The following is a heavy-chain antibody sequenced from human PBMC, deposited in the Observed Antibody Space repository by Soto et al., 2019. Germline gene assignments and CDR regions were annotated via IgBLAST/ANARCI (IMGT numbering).Heavy chain of an antibody. J-gene: IGHJ6*02. CDR3: AREKVGGIYGMDV. D-gene: IGHD1-26*01. CDR2: ISSSSSTI. V-gene: IGHV3-48*02. CDR1: GFTFSSYS. Sequence: EVQLVESGGGLVQPGGSLRLSCAASGFTFSSYSMNWVRQAPGKGLEWDSYISSSSSTIYYADSVKGRFTICRDNAKNSLYLQMNSLRDEDTAVYYCAREKVGGIYGMDVWGQGTTVTVSS.